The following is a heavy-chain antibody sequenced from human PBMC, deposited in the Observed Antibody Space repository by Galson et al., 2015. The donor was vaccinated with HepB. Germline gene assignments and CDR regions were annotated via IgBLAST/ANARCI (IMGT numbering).Heavy chain of an antibody. V-gene: IGHV5-10-1*01. J-gene: IGHJ3*02. CDR2: IDPSDSYT. D-gene: IGHD3-10*01. Sequence: QSGAEVKKPGESLRISCKGSGYSFTSYWISWVRQMPGKGLEWMGRIDPSDSYTNYSPSFQGHVTISADKSISTAYLQWSSLKASDTAMYYCARHKGDMSIDMVRGGHDAFDIWGQGTMVTVSS. CDR1: GYSFTSYW. CDR3: ARHKGDMSIDMVRGGHDAFDI.